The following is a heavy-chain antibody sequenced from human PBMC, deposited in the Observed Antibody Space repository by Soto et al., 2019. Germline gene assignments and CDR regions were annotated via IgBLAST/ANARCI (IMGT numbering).Heavy chain of an antibody. CDR3: VRDGHSSNWYEFDY. CDR1: GFIFSNYA. Sequence: PGGSLRLSCAASGFIFSNYAMHWVRQAPGKGLEWVAVIWDDGGHKYYGDSVKGRFTISRDNAMNTLYLHMSSLRAEDTALYYCVRDGHSSNWYEFDYWGQGALVTVS. V-gene: IGHV3-33*01. D-gene: IGHD6-13*01. J-gene: IGHJ4*02. CDR2: IWDDGGHK.